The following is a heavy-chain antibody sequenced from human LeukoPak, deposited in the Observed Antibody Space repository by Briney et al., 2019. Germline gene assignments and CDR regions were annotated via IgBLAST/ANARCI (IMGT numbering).Heavy chain of an antibody. CDR1: VFTFSNDW. J-gene: IGHJ4*02. CDR2: INRDGSEH. Sequence: GGSLRLSCAASVFTFSNDWMTWVRQAPGEGLEWVADINRDGSEHYYVDSVKGRFTISRDNAKNSLYLQMNSLRAEDTAVYYCAREGLVAVTIDYWGQGTLVTVCS. D-gene: IGHD5-12*01. V-gene: IGHV3-7*01. CDR3: AREGLVAVTIDY.